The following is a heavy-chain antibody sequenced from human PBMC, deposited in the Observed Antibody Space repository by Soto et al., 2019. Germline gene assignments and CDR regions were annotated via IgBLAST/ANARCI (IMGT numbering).Heavy chain of an antibody. J-gene: IGHJ4*02. CDR2: VYNSGST. Sequence: SETLSLTCTVSGGSISSNYWTWIRQPPGKGLEWIGYVYNSGSTNYNPSLKSRVTISEDTSKSQFSLKVNSMTTADTAVYYCARYRREAVAGYTLDNWGQGILVTVSS. CDR3: ARYRREAVAGYTLDN. V-gene: IGHV4-59*01. D-gene: IGHD6-13*01. CDR1: GGSISSNY.